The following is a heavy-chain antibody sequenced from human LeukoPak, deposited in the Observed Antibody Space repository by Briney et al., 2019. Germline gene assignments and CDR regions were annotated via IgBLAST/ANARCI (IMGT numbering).Heavy chain of an antibody. Sequence: SETLSLTCAVYGGSFSGYYGSWIRQPPGKGLEWIGEINHSGSTNYNPSLKSRVTISVDTSKNQFSLKLSSVTAADTAVYYCARGEYSFDPWGQGTLVTVSS. CDR2: INHSGST. J-gene: IGHJ5*02. V-gene: IGHV4-34*01. D-gene: IGHD2-21*01. CDR1: GGSFSGYY. CDR3: ARGEYSFDP.